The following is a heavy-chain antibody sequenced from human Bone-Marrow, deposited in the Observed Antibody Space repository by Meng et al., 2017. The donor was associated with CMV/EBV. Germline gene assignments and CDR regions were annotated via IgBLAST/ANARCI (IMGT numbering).Heavy chain of an antibody. D-gene: IGHD1-20*01. CDR1: GFTFSSYS. J-gene: IGHJ6*02. V-gene: IGHV3-21*01. CDR3: ARGASITGSLEDGMDV. CDR2: ISSSSSYI. Sequence: GESLKISCAASGFTFSSYSMNWVRQAPGKGLEWVSSISSSSSYIYYADSVKGRFTISRDNAKNSLYLQMNSLRAEDTAVYYRARGASITGSLEDGMDVWGQGATVTVSS.